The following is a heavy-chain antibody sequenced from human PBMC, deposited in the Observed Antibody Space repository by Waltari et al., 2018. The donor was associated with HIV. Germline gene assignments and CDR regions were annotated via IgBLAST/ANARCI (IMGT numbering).Heavy chain of an antibody. CDR3: ARVGSYYKWGYFDY. V-gene: IGHV3-11*01. D-gene: IGHD3-10*01. CDR2: ISTSGRTM. J-gene: IGHJ4*02. CDR1: GFSFSDFY. Sequence: QEQVVESGGGLVKPGGSLRLSCVASGFSFSDFYMTWIRQAPGRGLGGVSYISTSGRTMYYADSVKGRFTISRDNAKNSLYLQMNSLRAEDTAVYYCARVGSYYKWGYFDYWGQGTLVTVSS.